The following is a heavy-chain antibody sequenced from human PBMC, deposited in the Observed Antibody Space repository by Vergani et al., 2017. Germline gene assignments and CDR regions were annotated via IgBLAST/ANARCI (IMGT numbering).Heavy chain of an antibody. Sequence: QVQLQQSGPGLVKPSETLSLNCAVTGYSISRGYYWGWTRQPPGKGLEWIGLVYHTGSTYYDPSLKSRVTISVDTSKNQFSLRLSSVTAADTAVYYCARQRSYYDGSGYYFNWFDPWGQGTLVTVSS. CDR3: ARQRSYYDGSGYYFNWFDP. CDR1: GYSISRGYY. J-gene: IGHJ5*02. CDR2: VYHTGST. V-gene: IGHV4-38-2*01. D-gene: IGHD3-22*01.